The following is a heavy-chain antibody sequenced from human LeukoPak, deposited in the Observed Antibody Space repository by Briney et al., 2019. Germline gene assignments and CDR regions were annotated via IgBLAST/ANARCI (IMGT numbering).Heavy chain of an antibody. CDR2: ICIQMSYL. D-gene: IGHD2-8*02. J-gene: IGHJ3*01. V-gene: IGHV3-21*01. CDR1: GFTFSIYS. CDR3: SRDLDCTVATCFDGDDGFDL. Sequence: GGSLRLSCEASGFTFSIYSMNGVRQVPGKGLEWVSSICIQMSYLYYAHSVKGRFAIPRDYAKQARYLQMNSLPAEDAAVYCCSRDLDCTVATCFDGDDGFDLWGQGTMVSVSS.